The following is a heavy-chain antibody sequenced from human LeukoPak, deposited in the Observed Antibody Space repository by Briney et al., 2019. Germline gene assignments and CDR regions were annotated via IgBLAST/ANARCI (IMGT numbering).Heavy chain of an antibody. CDR3: TFDSTGWTGGYFDY. CDR2: IRSQGNTYTT. CDR1: GFTFSGSG. Sequence: GGSLRLSCAASGFTFSGSGMHWVRQASGKGLEWVGRIRSQGNTYTTAYAASVKGRFTISRDDSKNTAYLQMSSLKTDDTALYYCTFDSTGWTGGYFDYWGQGTLVTVSS. V-gene: IGHV3-73*01. D-gene: IGHD6-19*01. J-gene: IGHJ4*02.